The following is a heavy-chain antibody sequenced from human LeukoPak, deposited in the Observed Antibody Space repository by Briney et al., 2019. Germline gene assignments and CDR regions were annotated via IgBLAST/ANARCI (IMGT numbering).Heavy chain of an antibody. CDR1: GGTFSSYA. J-gene: IGHJ6*02. V-gene: IGHV1-69*04. Sequence: AASVKVSCKASGGTFSSYAISWVRQAPGQGLEWMGRIIPILGIANYAQKFQGRVTITADKSTSTAYMELSSLRSEDTAVYYCARSGPRYGMDVWGQGTTVTVSS. CDR3: ARSGPRYGMDV. CDR2: IIPILGIA. D-gene: IGHD3-10*01.